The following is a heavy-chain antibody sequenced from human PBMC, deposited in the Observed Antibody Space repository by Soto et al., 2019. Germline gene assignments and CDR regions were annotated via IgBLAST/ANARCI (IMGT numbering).Heavy chain of an antibody. V-gene: IGHV1-46*03. Sequence: ASVKVSCKASGYTFTSYYMHWVRQAPGQGLEWMGIINPSGGSTSYAQKFQGRVTMTRDTSTSTVYMELSSLRSEDTAVYYCARGFLTDYYGSGSYYNVPFDYWGQGTLVTVSS. CDR2: INPSGGST. CDR1: GYTFTSYY. D-gene: IGHD3-10*01. J-gene: IGHJ4*02. CDR3: ARGFLTDYYGSGSYYNVPFDY.